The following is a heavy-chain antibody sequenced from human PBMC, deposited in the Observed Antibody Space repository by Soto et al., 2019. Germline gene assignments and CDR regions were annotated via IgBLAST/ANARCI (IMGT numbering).Heavy chain of an antibody. Sequence: EGSLRLSCAASGFPFSSNAMSWVRQAPGKGLEWVSGISGSGDSTYYADSVKGRFTISRDNSKNTLYLQMNSLRAEDTAVYHCAKDDGYYYDTSGYRTAYFQHWGQGTMVTVSS. CDR2: ISGSGDST. CDR3: AKDDGYYYDTSGYRTAYFQH. CDR1: GFPFSSNA. D-gene: IGHD3-22*01. V-gene: IGHV3-23*01. J-gene: IGHJ1*01.